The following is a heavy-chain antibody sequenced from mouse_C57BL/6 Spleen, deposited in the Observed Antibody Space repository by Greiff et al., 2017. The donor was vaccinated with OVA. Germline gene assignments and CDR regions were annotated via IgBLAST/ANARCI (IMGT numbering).Heavy chain of an antibody. CDR1: GYSITSGYY. Sequence: VQLKESGPGLVKPSQSLSLTCSVTGYSITSGYYWNWIRQFPGNKLEWMGYISYDGSNNYNPSLKNRISITRDTSKNQFFLKLNSVTTEDTATYYCARGGLPNAMDYWGQGTSVTVSS. CDR3: ARGGLPNAMDY. J-gene: IGHJ4*01. CDR2: ISYDGSN. V-gene: IGHV3-6*01. D-gene: IGHD2-2*01.